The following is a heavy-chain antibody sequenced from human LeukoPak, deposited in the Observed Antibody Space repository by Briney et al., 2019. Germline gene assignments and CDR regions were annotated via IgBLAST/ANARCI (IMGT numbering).Heavy chain of an antibody. V-gene: IGHV1-2*02. Sequence: ASVKVSCKASGYTFTGYYMHWVRQAPGQGLEWMGWINPNSGGTNYAQKFQGRVTMTRDTSISTAYMELSRPRSDDTAVYYCARVPSSTSERDWFDPWGQGTLVTVSS. J-gene: IGHJ5*02. CDR3: ARVPSSTSERDWFDP. CDR1: GYTFTGYY. D-gene: IGHD2-2*01. CDR2: INPNSGGT.